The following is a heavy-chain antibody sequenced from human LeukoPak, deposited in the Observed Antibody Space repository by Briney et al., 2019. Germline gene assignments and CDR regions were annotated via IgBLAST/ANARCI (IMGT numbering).Heavy chain of an antibody. CDR2: ISYDGSNK. V-gene: IGHV3-30*04. CDR1: GFTFSSYA. CDR3: ARKVNHSSSWYGYYYYYYMDV. J-gene: IGHJ6*03. Sequence: GGSLRLSCAASGFTFSSYAMHWVRQAPGKGLEWVAVISYDGSNKYYADSVKGRFTISRDNSKNTLYLQMNSLRAEDTAVYCCARKVNHSSSWYGYYYYYYMDVWGKGTTVTVSS. D-gene: IGHD6-13*01.